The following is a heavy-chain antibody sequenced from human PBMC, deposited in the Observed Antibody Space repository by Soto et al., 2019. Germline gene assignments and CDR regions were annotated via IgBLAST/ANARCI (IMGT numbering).Heavy chain of an antibody. D-gene: IGHD1-26*01. Sequence: EVQLLESGGGLVQPGGSLRLSCAASGFTFSSDAMSWVSQDPGKGLEWVSAISGSGGSTYYADSVKGRFTISRDNSKNTMYLQMNSLRAEDTAVYYCAKDRVGATPRGDAFDIWGQGTMVTVSS. CDR2: ISGSGGST. V-gene: IGHV3-23*01. J-gene: IGHJ3*02. CDR1: GFTFSSDA. CDR3: AKDRVGATPRGDAFDI.